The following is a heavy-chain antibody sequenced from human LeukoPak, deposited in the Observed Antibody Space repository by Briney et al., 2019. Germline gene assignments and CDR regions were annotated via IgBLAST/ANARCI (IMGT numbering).Heavy chain of an antibody. V-gene: IGHV3-48*01. Sequence: GGSLRLSCAASGFIFSSYSMNWVRQTPGKGLEWVSYISSSSSSMYYADSVKGRFTVSRDNAKNSLYLQMNSLRGEDAAVYYCATGGRGMVARPGDYWGQGTLVTVSS. J-gene: IGHJ4*02. CDR1: GFIFSSYS. D-gene: IGHD6-6*01. CDR2: ISSSSSSM. CDR3: ATGGRGMVARPGDY.